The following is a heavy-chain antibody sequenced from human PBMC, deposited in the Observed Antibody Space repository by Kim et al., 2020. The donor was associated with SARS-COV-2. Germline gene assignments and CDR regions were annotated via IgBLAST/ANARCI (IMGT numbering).Heavy chain of an antibody. Sequence: SETLSLTCTVSGASITSYYWSWIRQPPGKGLEWIGYRYYSGSTNYNPSLTSRVTISVDTSKNQFSLRLSSVTAADTAVYYCARDHYYYYYMDVWGKGTTV. V-gene: IGHV4-59*01. CDR2: RYYSGST. J-gene: IGHJ6*03. CDR1: GASITSYY. CDR3: ARDHYYYYYMDV.